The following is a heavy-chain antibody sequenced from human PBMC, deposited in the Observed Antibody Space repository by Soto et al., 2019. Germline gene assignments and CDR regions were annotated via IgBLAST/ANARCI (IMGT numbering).Heavy chain of an antibody. J-gene: IGHJ4*02. CDR2: ISSSSSYT. V-gene: IGHV3-11*03. CDR1: GFTSSDYY. CDR3: SRHPARSWSTFDF. D-gene: IGHD6-6*01. Sequence: GGSLRLSCAASGFTSSDYYMSWIRQAPGKGLEWVSYISSSSSYTNYADSVKGRFTISRDSAKNSLYLQMNSLRAEDTAVYYCSRHPARSWSTFDFWGQGTLVTVSS.